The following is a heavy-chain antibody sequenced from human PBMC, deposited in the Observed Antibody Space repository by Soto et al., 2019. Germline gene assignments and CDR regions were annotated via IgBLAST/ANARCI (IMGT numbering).Heavy chain of an antibody. V-gene: IGHV1-69*01. CDR1: GGTFSSYA. J-gene: IGHJ4*02. CDR3: ARARKRFNYYDSSGYFDY. CDR2: IIPIFGTA. D-gene: IGHD3-22*01. Sequence: QVQLVQSGAEVQKPGSSVKVSCKASGGTFSSYAISWVRQAPGQGLEWMGGIIPIFGTANYAQKFQGRVTITADESTSTAYMELSSLRSEDTAVYYCARARKRFNYYDSSGYFDYWGQGTLVTVSS.